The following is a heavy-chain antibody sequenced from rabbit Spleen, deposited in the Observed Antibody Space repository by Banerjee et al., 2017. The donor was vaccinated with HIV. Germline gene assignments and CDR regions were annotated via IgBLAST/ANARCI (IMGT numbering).Heavy chain of an antibody. CDR3: ARDAGGSYTL. CDR1: GFDFSSNA. Sequence: QVQLVESGGGLVQPEGSLTLTCTASGFDFSSNAMCWVRQAPGKGLEWIGCIYTSSGSTYYASWVNGRFTISRSSSTTVTLQMTSLTVADTATYFCARDAGGSYTLWGPGTLVT. V-gene: IGHV1S47*01. D-gene: IGHD4-2*01. CDR2: IYTSSGST. J-gene: IGHJ4*01.